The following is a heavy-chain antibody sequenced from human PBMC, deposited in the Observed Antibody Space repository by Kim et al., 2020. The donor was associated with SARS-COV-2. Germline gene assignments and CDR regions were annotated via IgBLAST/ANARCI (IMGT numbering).Heavy chain of an antibody. J-gene: IGHJ5*02. Sequence: GGSLRLSCAASGFTFSSYAMSWVRQAPGKGLEWVSAISGSGGSTYYADSVKGRFTISRDNSKNTLYLQMNSLRAEDTAVYYCAKDLLGGQRSYYYGSGVFDPWGQGTLVTVSS. D-gene: IGHD3-10*01. CDR2: ISGSGGST. CDR3: AKDLLGGQRSYYYGSGVFDP. V-gene: IGHV3-23*01. CDR1: GFTFSSYA.